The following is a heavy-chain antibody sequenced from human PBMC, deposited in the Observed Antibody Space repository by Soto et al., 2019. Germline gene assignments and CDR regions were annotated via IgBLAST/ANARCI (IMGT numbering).Heavy chain of an antibody. CDR3: TTSVQLEPGDFDY. J-gene: IGHJ4*02. V-gene: IGHV3-15*07. CDR1: GFTFSNAW. Sequence: GGSLRLSCAASGFTFSNAWMNWVRQAPGKGLEWVGRIKSKTDGGTTDYAAPVKGRFTISRDDSKNTLYLQMNSLKTEDTAVYYCTTSVQLEPGDFDYWGQGTLVTVSS. CDR2: IKSKTDGGTT. D-gene: IGHD1-1*01.